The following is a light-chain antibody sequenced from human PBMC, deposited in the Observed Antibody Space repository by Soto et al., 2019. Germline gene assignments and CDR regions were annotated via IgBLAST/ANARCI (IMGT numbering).Light chain of an antibody. CDR1: SNDVGGYNY. Sequence: QSALTQPASVSGSPGQSITISCTGTSNDVGGYNYASWYQQHPGKAPKLMIYEVSNWPSGVSNRFSGSKSGNTASLTISGLQAEDEADYYCSSYTNSNTQVFGGGTKLTVL. CDR2: EVS. V-gene: IGLV2-14*01. J-gene: IGLJ3*02. CDR3: SSYTNSNTQV.